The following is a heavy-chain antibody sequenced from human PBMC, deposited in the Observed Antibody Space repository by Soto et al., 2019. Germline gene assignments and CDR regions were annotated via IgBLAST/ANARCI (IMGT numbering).Heavy chain of an antibody. D-gene: IGHD3-16*02. V-gene: IGHV5-51*01. CDR1: GYSFTSYW. CDR2: IYPGDSDT. Sequence: GESLKISCKGSGYSFTSYWIGWVRQMPGKGLEWMGIIYPGDSDTRYSPSFQGQVTISADTSISTAYLQWSSLKASDTAMYYCARLSSDYVWGSYRTFDYWGQGTLVTVSS. CDR3: ARLSSDYVWGSYRTFDY. J-gene: IGHJ4*02.